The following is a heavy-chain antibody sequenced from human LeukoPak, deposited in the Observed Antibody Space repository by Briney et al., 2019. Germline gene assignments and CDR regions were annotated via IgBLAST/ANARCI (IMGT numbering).Heavy chain of an antibody. D-gene: IGHD3-10*01. CDR2: ISYSGNT. CDR3: ARDRKYGSESLRRLDY. V-gene: IGHV4-30-4*01. CDR1: GGSISSDDYY. Sequence: SETLSLTCTVSGGSISSDDYYWSWIRQPPGKGLEWIVYISYSGNTYYNPSLKSRVTISVDTSKNQFSLKLSSVTVADTAVYYCARDRKYGSESLRRLDYWGQGTLVTVSS. J-gene: IGHJ4*02.